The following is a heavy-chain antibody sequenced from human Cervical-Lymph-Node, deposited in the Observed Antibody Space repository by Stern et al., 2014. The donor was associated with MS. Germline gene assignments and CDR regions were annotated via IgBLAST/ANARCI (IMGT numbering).Heavy chain of an antibody. CDR2: ITPVFGTT. CDR3: ARGGGLVGYFDY. V-gene: IGHV1-69*06. Sequence: VQLVESGAEVKQPGSSVKVSCKASGDPFSRYAIHWVRQVPGQGLEWMGGITPVFGTTNYAQKFQVRVTITADKSTNTAYMELMTLRSEDTAVYYCARGGGLVGYFDYWGQGTLVSVSS. D-gene: IGHD1-26*01. CDR1: GDPFSRYA. J-gene: IGHJ4*02.